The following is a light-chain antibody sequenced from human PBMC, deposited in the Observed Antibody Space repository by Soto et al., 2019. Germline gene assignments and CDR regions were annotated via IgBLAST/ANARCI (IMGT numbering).Light chain of an antibody. V-gene: IGLV2-14*01. Sequence: QSVLSQPASVTGSPGQAVTISSPGTGSDIGRYNHVSWYQHHPGKAPKLIIYEVTNRPSGVPNRFSGSKSGNTAFLTISGLQAEDEADYYCSSYTVSTTDVFATGTEVPVL. CDR1: GSDIGRYNH. J-gene: IGLJ1*01. CDR2: EVT. CDR3: SSYTVSTTDV.